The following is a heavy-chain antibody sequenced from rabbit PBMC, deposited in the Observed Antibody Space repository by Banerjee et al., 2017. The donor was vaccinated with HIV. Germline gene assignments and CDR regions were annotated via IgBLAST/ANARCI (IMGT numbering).Heavy chain of an antibody. Sequence: QLVESGGGLVQPGGSLKVSCKVSGFDFSTYSMSWVRQAPGKGLEWIGYIVPIFGVTYYASWVNGRFTISSHNAQNTLYLQLDSLTTADTATYFCVREVAGKFGLWGPGTLVTVS. CDR3: VREVAGKFGL. J-gene: IGHJ6*01. CDR1: GFDFSTYS. V-gene: IGHV1S7*01. D-gene: IGHD4-1*01. CDR2: IVPIFGVT.